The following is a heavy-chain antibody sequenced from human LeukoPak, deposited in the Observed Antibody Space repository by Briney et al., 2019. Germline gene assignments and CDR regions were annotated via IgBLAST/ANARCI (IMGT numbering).Heavy chain of an antibody. V-gene: IGHV4-4*07. CDR1: GGSISNNY. CDR2: ISFTGST. D-gene: IGHD5-24*01. CDR3: AVERWLQFNY. Sequence: SETLSLTCTVSGGSISNNYWSWIRQSAGKTLEWIGRISFTGSTDYNPSLKSRVTISVDTSKNQFSLKLSSVTAADTAVYYCAVERWLQFNYWGQGTLVTVSS. J-gene: IGHJ4*02.